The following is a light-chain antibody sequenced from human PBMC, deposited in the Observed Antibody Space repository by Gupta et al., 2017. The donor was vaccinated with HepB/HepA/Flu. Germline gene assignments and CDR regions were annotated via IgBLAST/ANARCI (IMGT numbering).Light chain of an antibody. V-gene: IGLV2-14*03. CDR1: SSDVGGYKY. J-gene: IGLJ1*01. CDR3: SSYTSSITYV. CDR2: DVS. Sequence: QSALTLPASVSGSPGQSITISCTGTSSDVGGYKYVSWYQQHPGKAPKLMIYDVSNRPSGVSNRFSGSKSGNTASLTISGLQAEDEADYYCSSYTSSITYVFGTGTKVTVL.